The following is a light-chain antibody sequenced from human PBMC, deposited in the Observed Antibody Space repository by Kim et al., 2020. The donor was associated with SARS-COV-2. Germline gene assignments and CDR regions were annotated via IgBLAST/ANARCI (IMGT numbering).Light chain of an antibody. J-gene: IGLJ3*02. V-gene: IGLV3-21*04. CDR1: DIGTKS. CDR2: YYT. Sequence: TGNTDTIPGGGDDIGTKSVPSYQQKPGQAPVLVIYYYTDLPSGIPERLSASNSGNTATLTVSRFEAGDEADYYCQVWDSGSDHWVFGGGTKLTVL. CDR3: QVWDSGSDHWV.